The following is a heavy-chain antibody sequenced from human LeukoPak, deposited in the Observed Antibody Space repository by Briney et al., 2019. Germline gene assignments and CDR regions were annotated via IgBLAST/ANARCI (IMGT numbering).Heavy chain of an antibody. CDR1: GFTFSSYW. J-gene: IGHJ5*02. V-gene: IGHV3-74*01. CDR3: ASAFSSSSGRWFDP. CDR2: INSDGSST. Sequence: GRSLRLSCAASGFTFSSYWMHWVRQAPGKGLVWVSRINSDGSSTSYADSVKGRFTISRDNAKNTLYLQMNSLRAEDTAVYYCASAFSSSSGRWFDPWGQGTLVTVSS. D-gene: IGHD6-6*01.